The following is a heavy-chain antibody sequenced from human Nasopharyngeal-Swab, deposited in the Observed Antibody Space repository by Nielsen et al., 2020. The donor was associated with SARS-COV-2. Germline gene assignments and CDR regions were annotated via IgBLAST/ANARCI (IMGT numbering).Heavy chain of an antibody. CDR2: ISKTGATT. CDR1: GFTFNAYG. V-gene: IGHV3-48*01. J-gene: IGHJ4*02. CDR3: ASSDYYDSSSYSHFDF. Sequence: GESLKISCAASGFTFNAYGIIWVRQAPGKGLEWVSYISKTGATTYYADSVRGRFTVSRDNARNSLSLQMNSLRAEDTAVYYCASSDYYDSSSYSHFDFWGRGTLVTISS. D-gene: IGHD3-22*01.